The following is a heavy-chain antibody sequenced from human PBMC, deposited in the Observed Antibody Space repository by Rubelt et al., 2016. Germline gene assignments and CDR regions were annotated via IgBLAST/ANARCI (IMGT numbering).Heavy chain of an antibody. CDR1: GYTFTSYY. CDR3: ARNRYSGSYTPFDY. J-gene: IGHJ4*02. V-gene: IGHV1-69*01. CDR2: IIPIFGTA. D-gene: IGHD1-26*01. Sequence: QVQLVQSGAEVKKPGASVKVSCKASGYTFTSYYMHWVRQAPGQGLEWMGGIIPIFGTANYAQKFQGRVTSTADESTSTAYMELSSLRSEDTAVYYCARNRYSGSYTPFDYWGQGTLVTVSS.